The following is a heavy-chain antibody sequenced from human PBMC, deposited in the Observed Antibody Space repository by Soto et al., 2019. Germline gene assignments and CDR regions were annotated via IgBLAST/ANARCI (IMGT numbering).Heavy chain of an antibody. CDR1: GFTFRNYY. Sequence: GGSLRLSCAASGFTFRNYYMNWVRQAPGKGLEWVAKIKSDGTEKYYVDSVKGRFTISRDNAENSVYLQMNSLRAEDTAVYYCARVVPVDTERRVNWFDPWGQGTLVTVSS. V-gene: IGHV3-7*03. D-gene: IGHD5-18*01. CDR2: IKSDGTEK. J-gene: IGHJ5*02. CDR3: ARVVPVDTERRVNWFDP.